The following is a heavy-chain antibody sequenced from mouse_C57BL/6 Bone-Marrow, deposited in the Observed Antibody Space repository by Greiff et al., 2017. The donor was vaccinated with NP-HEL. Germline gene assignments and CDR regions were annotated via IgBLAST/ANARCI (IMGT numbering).Heavy chain of an antibody. J-gene: IGHJ4*01. Sequence: QVQLKQSGPGLVAPSQSLSITCTVSGFSLTSYGVHWVRQPPGKGLEWLVVIWSDGSTTYNSALKSRLSISKDNSKSQVFLKMNSLQTDDTAMYYCARHYDGYYCAMDYWGQGTSVTVSS. CDR1: GFSLTSYG. CDR2: IWSDGST. D-gene: IGHD2-3*01. CDR3: ARHYDGYYCAMDY. V-gene: IGHV2-6-1*01.